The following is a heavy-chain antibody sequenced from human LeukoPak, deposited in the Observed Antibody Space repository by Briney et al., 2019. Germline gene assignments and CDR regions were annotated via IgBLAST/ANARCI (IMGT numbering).Heavy chain of an antibody. Sequence: PSETLSLTCTVSGGSISSSSYYWGWIRQPPGKGLEWIGSIYYSGSTYYNPSLKSRVTISVDTSKNQFSLKLSSVTAAETAVYYXARXDTTMKGAXXXWGQGXXXTVSS. D-gene: IGHD3-22*01. V-gene: IGHV4-39*01. CDR2: IYYSGST. CDR1: GGSISSSSYY. CDR3: ARXDTTMKGAXXX. J-gene: IGHJ3*01.